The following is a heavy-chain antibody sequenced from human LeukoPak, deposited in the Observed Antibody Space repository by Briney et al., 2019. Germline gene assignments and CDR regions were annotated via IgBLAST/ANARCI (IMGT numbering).Heavy chain of an antibody. CDR3: ARGEGAYSSSFTLFDY. V-gene: IGHV4-39*01. CDR1: GGSISSSSYY. D-gene: IGHD6-13*01. CDR2: IYYSGST. J-gene: IGHJ4*02. Sequence: SETLSLTCTVSGGSISSSSYYWGWIRQPPGKGLEWIGSIYYSGSTYYNPSLKSRVTISVDTSKNQFSLKLSSVTAADTAVYYCARGEGAYSSSFTLFDYWGQGTLVTVSS.